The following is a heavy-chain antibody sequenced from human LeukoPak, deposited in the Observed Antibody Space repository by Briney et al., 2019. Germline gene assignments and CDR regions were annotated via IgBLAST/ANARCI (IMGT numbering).Heavy chain of an antibody. CDR1: GGSISSGSYY. D-gene: IGHD3-3*01. CDR3: ARDTAYDFWSGYRGGWFDP. CDR2: IYTSGST. V-gene: IGHV4-61*02. J-gene: IGHJ5*02. Sequence: SQTLSLTCTVSGGSISSGSYYWSWIRQPAGKGLEWIGRIYTSGSTNYNPSLKSRVTISVDTSKNQFSLKLSSATAADTAVYYCARDTAYDFWSGYRGGWFDPWGQGTLVTVSS.